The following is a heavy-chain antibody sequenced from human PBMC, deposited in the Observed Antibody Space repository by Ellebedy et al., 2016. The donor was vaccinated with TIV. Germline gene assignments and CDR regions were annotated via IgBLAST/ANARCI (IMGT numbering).Heavy chain of an antibody. CDR3: TREAANWNYPYYHYNGMDV. CDR1: GFTFGDYA. V-gene: IGHV3-49*04. J-gene: IGHJ6*02. CDR2: IRSKAYGGTT. Sequence: GESLKISXTASGFTFGDYAMSWVRQAPGKGLEWVSFIRSKAYGGTTEYAASVKGRFTISRDDSKSIAYLQMNSLKAEDTAVYYCTREAANWNYPYYHYNGMDVWGQGTTVTVSS. D-gene: IGHD1-7*01.